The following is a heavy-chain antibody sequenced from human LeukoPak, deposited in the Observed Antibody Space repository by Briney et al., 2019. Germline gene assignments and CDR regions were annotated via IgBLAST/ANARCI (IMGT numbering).Heavy chain of an antibody. V-gene: IGHV3-9*01. CDR2: ISWNSGSI. Sequence: GRSLRLSCAASGFTFDDYAMHWVRQAPGKGLEWVSGISWNSGSIGYADSVKGRFTISRDNAKNSLYLQMNSLRAEDTALYYCAKDKGSGYDGFDYWGQGTLVTVSS. CDR3: AKDKGSGYDGFDY. D-gene: IGHD5-12*01. CDR1: GFTFDDYA. J-gene: IGHJ4*02.